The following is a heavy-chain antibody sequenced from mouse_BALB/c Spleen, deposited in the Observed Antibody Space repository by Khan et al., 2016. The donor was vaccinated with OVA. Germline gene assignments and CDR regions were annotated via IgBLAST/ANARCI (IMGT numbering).Heavy chain of an antibody. J-gene: IGHJ4*01. V-gene: IGHV1S41*01. Sequence: DLVKPGASVKLSCRASGYTFTSYWINWIKQRPGQGLEWIGRIVPGCGSNYYYEMFKGKATLTVDTSSRTAYIQLSSLSSEDSAVYFCARENYYGRSHYAMGYWGQVTSVTVSS. CDR1: GYTFTSYW. CDR3: ARENYYGRSHYAMGY. CDR2: IVPGCGSN. D-gene: IGHD1-1*01.